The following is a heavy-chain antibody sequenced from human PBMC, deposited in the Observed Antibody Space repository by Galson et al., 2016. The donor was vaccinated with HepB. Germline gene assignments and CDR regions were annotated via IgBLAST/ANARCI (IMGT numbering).Heavy chain of an antibody. CDR3: ARAGQRVAPGDWYFDL. CDR1: GYPFENFI. J-gene: IGHJ2*01. D-gene: IGHD6-6*01. V-gene: IGHV1-18*01. CDR2: ISGYNGYT. Sequence: SVKVSCKASGYPFENFIITWLRQAPGQGLEWMGWISGYNGYTNYARRLQARVTMTADTSTNTTFMELRSLTSDDTAIYYCARAGQRVAPGDWYFDLWGRGTLVTVSS.